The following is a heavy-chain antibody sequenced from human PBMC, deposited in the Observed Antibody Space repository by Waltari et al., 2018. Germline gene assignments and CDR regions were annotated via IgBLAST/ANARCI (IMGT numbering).Heavy chain of an antibody. CDR2: IIPILGIA. D-gene: IGHD4-17*01. CDR3: ARVGGPMTTGGTYYYYGMDV. V-gene: IGHV1-69*02. Sequence: QVQLVQSGAEVKKPGSSVKVSCKASGGTFSSYTIRWVRQAPGQGLEWMGRIIPILGIANYAQKFQGRVTITADKSTSTAYMELSSLRSEDTAVDYCARVGGPMTTGGTYYYYGMDVWGQGTTVTVSS. CDR1: GGTFSSYT. J-gene: IGHJ6*02.